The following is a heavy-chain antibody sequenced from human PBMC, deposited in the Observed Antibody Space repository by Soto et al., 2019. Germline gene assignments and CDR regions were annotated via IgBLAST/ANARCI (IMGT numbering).Heavy chain of an antibody. Sequence: GGSMGLSCAASVFTFNNYAMSWVRQAPGRGLEWVSAISGSGGSTYYSDSVKGRFTISRDNSKNTLSLQVNSLNAEDTALYYCAKPYYEILTGYSPFDSWGQGTLVTVSS. CDR1: VFTFNNYA. V-gene: IGHV3-23*01. D-gene: IGHD3-9*01. CDR2: ISGSGGST. CDR3: AKPYYEILTGYSPFDS. J-gene: IGHJ4*02.